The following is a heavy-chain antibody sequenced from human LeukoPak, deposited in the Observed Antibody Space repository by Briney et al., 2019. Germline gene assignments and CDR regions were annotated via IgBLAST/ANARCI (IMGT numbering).Heavy chain of an antibody. D-gene: IGHD7-27*01. Sequence: GSLRLSCAASGFTFTDYAMHWVRQTPGKGLEWVSCISAHSGGIYYADSVKGRFTISRDNSKNTLYLQMNTLRAEDTALYYCAKDSANWGRHYDNWGQGTLSPSPQ. J-gene: IGHJ4*02. CDR1: GFTFTDYA. CDR2: ISAHSGGI. CDR3: AKDSANWGRHYDN. V-gene: IGHV3-23*01.